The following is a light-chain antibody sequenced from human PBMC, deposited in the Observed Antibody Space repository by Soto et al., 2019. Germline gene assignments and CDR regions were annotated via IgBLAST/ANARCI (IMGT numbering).Light chain of an antibody. J-gene: IGKJ2*01. Sequence: ETVMTQSAAALSVSVGERVTLSCRASQSVSTNLAWYQQRPGQAPRLLIHGASTRATGVPDRIRGSGSGTDFTLTISSLQSEDFAVYYCQQYNNWPRTFGQGTKLEIK. CDR1: QSVSTN. V-gene: IGKV3-15*01. CDR2: GAS. CDR3: QQYNNWPRT.